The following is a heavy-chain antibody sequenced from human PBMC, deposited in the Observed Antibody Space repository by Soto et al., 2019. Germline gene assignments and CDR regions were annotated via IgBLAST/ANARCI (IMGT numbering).Heavy chain of an antibody. D-gene: IGHD2-15*01. J-gene: IGHJ4*02. CDR1: GYTFTSYG. Sequence: QVQLVQSGAEVKKPGASVKVSCKASGYTFTSYGISWVRQAPGQGLEWMGWISAYNGNTNYAQKLTGSATLTTDTSARTASMELRSPRSDDTAVYYCARDRDIVVVVDATRLSEYFDYWGQGTLVTVSS. CDR3: ARDRDIVVVVDATRLSEYFDY. CDR2: ISAYNGNT. V-gene: IGHV1-18*01.